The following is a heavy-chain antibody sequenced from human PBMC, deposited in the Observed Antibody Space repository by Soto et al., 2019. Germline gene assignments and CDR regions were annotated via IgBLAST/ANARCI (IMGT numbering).Heavy chain of an antibody. V-gene: IGHV3-48*01. D-gene: IGHD2-2*01. J-gene: IGHJ6*02. Sequence: SLRLSCAAQGFTFSSDSRNWVRQAPGKGLGWGSYISSSSSTIYYADSVKGRFTISSDNSKNTLYLQMNSLRAEDTAVYYCAKDGCSRTSCYGYYYYYGMDVWGQGTTVNVSS. CDR1: GFTFSSDS. CDR2: ISSSSSTI. CDR3: AKDGCSRTSCYGYYYYYGMDV.